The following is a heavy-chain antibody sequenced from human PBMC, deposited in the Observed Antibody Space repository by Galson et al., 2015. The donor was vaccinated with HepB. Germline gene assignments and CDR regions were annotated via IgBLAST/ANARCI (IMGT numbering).Heavy chain of an antibody. V-gene: IGHV5-51*03. CDR1: GYNFPNYW. D-gene: IGHD4-17*01. J-gene: IGHJ4*02. CDR2: IFPSDSDV. CDR3: ARGPEGDYQRLVC. Sequence: QSGAEVKKPGESLKISCQASGYNFPNYWIAWVRQMPGKGLEWMGIIFPSDSDVRYSPSFEGQITISADKSISTAYLHWSSLNASDTAMFFCARGPEGDYQRLVCWGQGTLVTVSS.